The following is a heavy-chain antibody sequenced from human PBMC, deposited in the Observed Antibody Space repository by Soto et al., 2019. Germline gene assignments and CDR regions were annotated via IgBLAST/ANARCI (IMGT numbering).Heavy chain of an antibody. CDR2: INTDGSTT. Sequence: EVQLVESGGGLVQPGGSLRPSCAASGFTFSNYWMHWVRQAPGKGLIWVSHINTDGSTTTYADSVKGRFTISRDNAKKTLYLQMTSLRAEDTAVYYCTRGGGGSLDYWGQGTLVTVSS. V-gene: IGHV3-74*01. CDR3: TRGGGGSLDY. J-gene: IGHJ4*02. CDR1: GFTFSNYW. D-gene: IGHD1-26*01.